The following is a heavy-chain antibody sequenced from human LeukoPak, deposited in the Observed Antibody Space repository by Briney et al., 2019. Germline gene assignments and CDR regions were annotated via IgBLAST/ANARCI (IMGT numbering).Heavy chain of an antibody. CDR1: GYTFTSYY. V-gene: IGHV1-46*01. J-gene: IGHJ4*02. CDR3: ARDSSGWYFDY. D-gene: IGHD6-19*01. Sequence: WASVKVSCKASGYTFTSYYMHWVRQAPGQGLEWMGIINPSGGSTSYAQKFQGRVTMTRDMSTSTVYMELSSLRSEDTAVYYCARDSSGWYFDYWGQGTLVTVSS. CDR2: INPSGGST.